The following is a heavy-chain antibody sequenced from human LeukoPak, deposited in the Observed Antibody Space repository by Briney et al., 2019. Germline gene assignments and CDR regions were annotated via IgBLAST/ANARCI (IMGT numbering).Heavy chain of an antibody. Sequence: ASVKVSCKASGYTFTSYGISRVRQAPRQGLEWMGWISAYNGNTNYAQKREGRVTMTTDTSTGTAYMELRSLRSDDTAVYYCAGHQLTAPAAFDIWGQGTMVTVSS. CDR2: ISAYNGNT. J-gene: IGHJ3*02. V-gene: IGHV1-18*01. D-gene: IGHD2-21*02. CDR1: GYTFTSYG. CDR3: AGHQLTAPAAFDI.